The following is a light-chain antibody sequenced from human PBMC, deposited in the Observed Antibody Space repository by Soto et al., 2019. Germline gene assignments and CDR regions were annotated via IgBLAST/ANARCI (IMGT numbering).Light chain of an antibody. CDR3: QQYDNWLGT. CDR2: GAS. Sequence: EIVMTQAPATLSVSPGERDTLSCRASQSVSSNLAWYQQTPGQAPRLLIYGASTRATGIPARFSGSGSGTEFTLTISSLQSEDFAVYYCQQYDNWLGTFGQGTKVDIK. V-gene: IGKV3D-15*01. J-gene: IGKJ1*01. CDR1: QSVSSN.